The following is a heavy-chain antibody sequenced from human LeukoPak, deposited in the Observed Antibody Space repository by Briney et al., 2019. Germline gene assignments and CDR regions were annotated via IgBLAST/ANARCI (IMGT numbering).Heavy chain of an antibody. CDR3: ARVFDSGSQAYFYYMDV. J-gene: IGHJ6*03. CDR2: IYSSGST. D-gene: IGHD3-10*01. CDR1: GGSIRGYY. Sequence: SETLSLTCNVSGGSIRGYYWSWIRQPPGKGLEWIGYIYSSGSTNYNPPLKSRVTMSVDTSKNQFSLKLSSVTAADTAVYYCARVFDSGSQAYFYYMDVWGKGTTVTISS. V-gene: IGHV4-59*01.